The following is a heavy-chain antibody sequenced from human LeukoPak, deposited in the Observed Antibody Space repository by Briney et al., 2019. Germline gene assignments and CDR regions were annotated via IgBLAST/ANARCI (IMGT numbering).Heavy chain of an antibody. CDR2: ISGSGGST. CDR1: GFTFSIYA. CDR3: AKVGGLRYFDWLFDY. Sequence: GGSLRLSCAAFGFTFSIYAMSWVRQAPGKGLEWVSAISGSGGSTYYADSVKGRFTISRDNSKNTLYLQMNSLRAEDTAVYYCAKVGGLRYFDWLFDYWGQGTLVTVSS. D-gene: IGHD3-9*01. J-gene: IGHJ4*02. V-gene: IGHV3-23*01.